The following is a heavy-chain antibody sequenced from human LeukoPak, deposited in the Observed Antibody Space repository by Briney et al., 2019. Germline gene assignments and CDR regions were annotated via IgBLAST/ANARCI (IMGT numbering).Heavy chain of an antibody. D-gene: IGHD3-10*01. J-gene: IGHJ5*02. Sequence: SQTLSLTCAISGDSVSSNSAAWSWIRQSPSRGLEWLGRTYYTSKWYNDYAESVKSRITINPDTSKNQFSLQLNSVTHEDTAVYYSARYNRIRGEFDPWGQGTLVPVSS. V-gene: IGHV6-1*01. CDR1: GDSVSSNSAA. CDR2: TYYTSKWYN. CDR3: ARYNRIRGEFDP.